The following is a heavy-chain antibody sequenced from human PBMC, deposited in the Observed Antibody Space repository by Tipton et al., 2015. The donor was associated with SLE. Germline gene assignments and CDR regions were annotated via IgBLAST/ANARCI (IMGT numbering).Heavy chain of an antibody. D-gene: IGHD6-13*01. CDR2: IYYSGNT. CDR3: ARRAAAGLYYFDY. Sequence: TLSLTCTVSGGSITTSRYYWGWIRQPPGKGLEWIGTIYYSGNTYYNPSLKSRVTISLDRSKNQFFLKLRSVTAADTAVYYCARRAAAGLYYFDYWGQGTLVTVSS. V-gene: IGHV4-39*07. J-gene: IGHJ4*02. CDR1: GGSITTSRYY.